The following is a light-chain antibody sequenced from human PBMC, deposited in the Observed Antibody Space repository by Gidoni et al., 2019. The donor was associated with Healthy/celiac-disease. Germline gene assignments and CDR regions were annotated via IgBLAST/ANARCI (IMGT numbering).Light chain of an antibody. CDR3: QQYGGSPLT. J-gene: IGKJ4*01. V-gene: IGKV3-20*01. Sequence: IVLTHSPGTLSLSPGERATLPCRASQTLSSHSVAWYQQKPGQAPRLVIYGASSRATGIPDRFSGSGSGTDFTLIITRLEPEDFALYYCQQYGGSPLTFGGGTKIE. CDR1: QTLSSHS. CDR2: GAS.